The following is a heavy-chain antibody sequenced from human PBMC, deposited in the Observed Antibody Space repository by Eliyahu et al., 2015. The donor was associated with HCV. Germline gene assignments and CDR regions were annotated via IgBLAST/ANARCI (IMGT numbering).Heavy chain of an antibody. J-gene: IGHJ5*02. CDR2: IYYSGST. CDR3: ARLFSIFGVVIDP. V-gene: IGHV4-31*03. Sequence: QVQLQESGPGLVKPSQTLSPTCTVSGGSISXGGYYWSWIRQHPGKGLEWIGYIYYSGSTYYNPSLKSRVTISVDTSKNQFSLKLSSVTAADTAVYYCARLFSIFGVVIDPWGQGTLVTVSS. D-gene: IGHD3-3*01. CDR1: GGSISXGGYY.